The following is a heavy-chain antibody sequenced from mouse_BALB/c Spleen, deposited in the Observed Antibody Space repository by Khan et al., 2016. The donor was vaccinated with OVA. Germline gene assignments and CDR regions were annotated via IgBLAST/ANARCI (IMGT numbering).Heavy chain of an antibody. J-gene: IGHJ2*01. CDR3: ASDSRTMITHYFSK. V-gene: IGHV5-9-3*01. CDR2: INSGGSYT. D-gene: IGHD2-4*01. CDR1: GFTFSNYA. Sequence: EVELVESGGGLVKPGGSLKLSCAASGFTFSNYAMSWLRQSPEKRLEWVATINSGGSYTYYPDSVKGRFTISRDNAKNTPYLQMSSLRSEDTAMYYCASDSRTMITHYFSKWGQGTTLTVSS.